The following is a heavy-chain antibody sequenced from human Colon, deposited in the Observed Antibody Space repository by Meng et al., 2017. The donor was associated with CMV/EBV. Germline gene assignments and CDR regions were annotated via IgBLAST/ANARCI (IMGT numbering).Heavy chain of an antibody. CDR3: ARAVTPGTSWSGLDV. CDR2: ISYGSNT. Sequence: GGSLKISCAASGFTFSTYSMHWVRQAPGKGLEWVAVISYGSNTYYAESLRGQFTISRDNSKNTLWLQKSSVGLDDTAVYYCARAVTPGTSWSGLDVWGQGTTVTVSS. D-gene: IGHD3-3*01. CDR1: GFTFSTYS. J-gene: IGHJ6*02. V-gene: IGHV3-30*04.